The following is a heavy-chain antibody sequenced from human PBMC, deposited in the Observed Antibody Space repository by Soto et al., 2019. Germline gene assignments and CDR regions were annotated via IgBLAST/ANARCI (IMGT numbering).Heavy chain of an antibody. CDR1: GGSISGYY. CDR2: MYNTGST. Sequence: SETLSLTCTVSGGSISGYYWSWIRQPPGKGLEWIGYMYNTGSTVYNPSFKSRVTISVDASKNQFSLKLNSVTAADTAVYYCARDLWGYCGTDCYPLDVWGQVTTVTVSS. V-gene: IGHV4-59*01. D-gene: IGHD2-21*02. CDR3: ARDLWGYCGTDCYPLDV. J-gene: IGHJ6*02.